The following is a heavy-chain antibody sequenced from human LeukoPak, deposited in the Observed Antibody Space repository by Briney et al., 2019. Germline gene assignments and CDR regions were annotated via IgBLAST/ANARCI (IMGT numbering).Heavy chain of an antibody. V-gene: IGHV1-46*01. Sequence: GAPVKVSCKASGYTFTSYYMHWVRQAPGQGLERMGIINPSGGSTSYAQKFQGRVTMTRDMSTSTVYMELSSLGSEDTAVYYCARDQGVRHDAFDIWGQGTMVTVSS. CDR1: GYTFTSYY. CDR2: INPSGGST. CDR3: ARDQGVRHDAFDI. J-gene: IGHJ3*02.